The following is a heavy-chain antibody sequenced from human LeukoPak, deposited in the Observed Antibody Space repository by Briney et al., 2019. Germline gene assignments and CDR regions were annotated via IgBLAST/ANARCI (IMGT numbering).Heavy chain of an antibody. D-gene: IGHD6-13*01. CDR3: ARVIAAAGSRYFQQ. CDR1: GYSISSGYY. CDR2: ISQGGSGSA. J-gene: IGHJ1*01. V-gene: IGHV4-38-2*01. Sequence: SETLPLTCVVSGYSISSGYYWGWIRQPPEKGLEWIGSISQGGSGSAYYNPSLKSRVTLSVDTSENHFSLTMRSVTAADTAIYYCARVIAAAGSRYFQQWGQGTLVTVSS.